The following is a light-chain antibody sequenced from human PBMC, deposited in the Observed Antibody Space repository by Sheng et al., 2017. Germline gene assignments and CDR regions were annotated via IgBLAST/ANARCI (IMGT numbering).Light chain of an antibody. CDR1: TSDVGDYNF. CDR2: AVT. Sequence: QSALTQPASVSGSPGQSITISCTGTTSDVGDYNFVSWYQQIPGKAPKLIIFAVTNRPSGVSNRFSGSKSGDTASLTISGLQAEDEADYYCLSYRSTNTLVFGTGTRVTVL. J-gene: IGLJ1*01. CDR3: LSYRSTNTLV. V-gene: IGLV2-14*01.